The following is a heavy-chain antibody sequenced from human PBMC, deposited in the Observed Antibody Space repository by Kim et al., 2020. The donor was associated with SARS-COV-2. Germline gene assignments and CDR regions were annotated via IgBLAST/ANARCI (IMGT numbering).Heavy chain of an antibody. CDR2: IYPDDSDT. V-gene: IGHV5-51*01. J-gene: IGHJ6*03. CDR1: GYSFTTYW. CDR3: ARHRIPKISYNYLDV. D-gene: IGHD2-21*01. Sequence: GESLKISCEGSGYSFTTYWIAWVRQMPGKGLEWMGIIYPDDSDTRYSPSFQGQVTISVDKSISTAYLQWSSLKASDTAMYYCARHRIPKISYNYLDVWGKGTTVTVSS.